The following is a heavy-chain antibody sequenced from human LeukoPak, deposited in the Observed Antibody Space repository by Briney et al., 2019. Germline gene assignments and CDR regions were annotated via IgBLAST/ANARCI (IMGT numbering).Heavy chain of an antibody. V-gene: IGHV3-64*01. Sequence: GGSLRLSCAASGFTFSTFAMQWVRQAPEKGLEYVSGINTDGGTTFYANSVKGRFTISRDNPKNTLYLQMGSLRAEDTAVYYCARDGVATNDYWGQGTLVTVSS. J-gene: IGHJ4*02. CDR2: INTDGGTT. D-gene: IGHD5-24*01. CDR3: ARDGVATNDY. CDR1: GFTFSTFA.